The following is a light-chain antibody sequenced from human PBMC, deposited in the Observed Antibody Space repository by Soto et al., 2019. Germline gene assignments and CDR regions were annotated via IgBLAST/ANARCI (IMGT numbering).Light chain of an antibody. V-gene: IGKV3-15*01. Sequence: EIMMTQSPATLSVSPGGRATFSCRASQSVSSNLAWYQQKAGQAPRLLIYGASARATGIPARFSGSGSGTEFTLSISSLEPEDFAIYYCQQRSNWITFGQGTRLEIK. CDR3: QQRSNWIT. CDR2: GAS. CDR1: QSVSSN. J-gene: IGKJ5*01.